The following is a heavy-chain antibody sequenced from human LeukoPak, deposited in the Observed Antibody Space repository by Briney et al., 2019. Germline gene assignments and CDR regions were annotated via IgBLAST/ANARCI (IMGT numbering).Heavy chain of an antibody. J-gene: IGHJ4*02. Sequence: PGGSLRLSCAASGFTFSSYVMTWLRQTPGKGLEWVSSITEGGGSTYYADSVKGRFTISRDNFKNTLYLHMNSLRAEDTAVYYCARDAVQQLKQQDYWGQGTLVTVSS. D-gene: IGHD6-13*01. CDR2: ITEGGGST. CDR1: GFTFSSYV. CDR3: ARDAVQQLKQQDY. V-gene: IGHV3-23*01.